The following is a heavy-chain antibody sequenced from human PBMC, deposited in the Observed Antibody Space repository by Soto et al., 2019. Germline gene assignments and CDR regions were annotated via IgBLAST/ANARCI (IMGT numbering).Heavy chain of an antibody. CDR3: ARPLAGTGAFDI. D-gene: IGHD6-19*01. V-gene: IGHV3-21*01. CDR2: INSIGSYI. Sequence: GGSLILSCTASVVTFSSYNMNWVRQAPGKGLEWVSSINSIGSYIYYADSVKGRFTISRDNAKNSLFLQMNSLRAEDTAVYYCARPLAGTGAFDIWGQGTMVTVSS. CDR1: VVTFSSYN. J-gene: IGHJ3*02.